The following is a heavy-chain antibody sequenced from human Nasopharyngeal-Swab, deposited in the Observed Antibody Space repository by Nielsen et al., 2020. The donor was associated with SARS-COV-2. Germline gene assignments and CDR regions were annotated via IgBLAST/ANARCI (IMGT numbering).Heavy chain of an antibody. Sequence: GESLKISCAASGFTLSYQWMGWVRQAPGKGLQWVADINQDGSEEVYVDSVKGRFTTSRDNAKNSMSLQMNSLRVEDTAVYYCARDWSRAFDVWGQGTMVTVSS. V-gene: IGHV3-7*01. CDR1: GFTLSYQW. CDR2: INQDGSEE. J-gene: IGHJ3*01. CDR3: ARDWSRAFDV.